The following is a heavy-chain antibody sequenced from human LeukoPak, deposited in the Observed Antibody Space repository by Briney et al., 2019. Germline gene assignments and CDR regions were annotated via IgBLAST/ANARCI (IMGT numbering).Heavy chain of an antibody. CDR1: GGTFSSYA. Sequence: ASVKVSCKASGGTFSSYAISWVRQAPGQGLEWMGGIIPISGTANYAQKFQGRVTITADESTSTAYMELSSLRSEDTAVYYCAREGVAYSSSWSNPWDYWGQGTLVTVSS. J-gene: IGHJ4*02. CDR3: AREGVAYSSSWSNPWDY. V-gene: IGHV1-69*13. CDR2: IIPISGTA. D-gene: IGHD6-13*01.